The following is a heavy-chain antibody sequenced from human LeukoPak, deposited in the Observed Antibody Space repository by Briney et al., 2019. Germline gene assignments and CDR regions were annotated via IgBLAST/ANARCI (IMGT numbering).Heavy chain of an antibody. J-gene: IGHJ4*02. Sequence: SETLSLTCTVSGGSIRSYHWSWIRQPPGKGLEWIGYIYNSGSTNYSPSLKSRVTISVDTPKNQFSLKLSSVTAEDTAVYYCARYSSSGLDYWGQGTLVTVSS. D-gene: IGHD6-19*01. CDR3: ARYSSSGLDY. V-gene: IGHV4-59*01. CDR1: GGSIRSYH. CDR2: IYNSGST.